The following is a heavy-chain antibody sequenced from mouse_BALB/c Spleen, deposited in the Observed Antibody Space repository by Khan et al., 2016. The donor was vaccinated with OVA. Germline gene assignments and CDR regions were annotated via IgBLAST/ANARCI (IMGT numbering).Heavy chain of an antibody. D-gene: IGHD2-14*01. CDR3: ARGGAAFYRNDGGAMDY. CDR1: GYTFTTAG. V-gene: IGHV9-4*02. J-gene: IGHJ4*01. CDR2: INTHSGVP. Sequence: QIQLVQSGPELKKPGETVRISCKASGYTFTTAGMQWVQKMPGKGLKWIGWINTHSGVPKYAEDFKGRFAFSLETSASTVYLQITNLKNEDTATSFCARGGAAFYRNDGGAMDYWGQGTSVTVSS.